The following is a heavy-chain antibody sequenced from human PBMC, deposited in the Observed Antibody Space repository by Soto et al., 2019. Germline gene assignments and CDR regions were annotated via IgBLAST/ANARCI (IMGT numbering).Heavy chain of an antibody. CDR1: GGSISSYY. D-gene: IGHD1-26*01. CDR3: ARHEDDLLYYYGMDV. CDR2: IYYSGST. J-gene: IGHJ6*02. V-gene: IGHV4-59*08. Sequence: SETLSLTCTVSGGSISSYYWSWIRQPPGKGLEWIGYIYYSGSTNYNPSLKSRVTISVDTSKNQFSLKLSSVTAADTAVYYCARHEDDLLYYYGMDVWGQGTTVTVSS.